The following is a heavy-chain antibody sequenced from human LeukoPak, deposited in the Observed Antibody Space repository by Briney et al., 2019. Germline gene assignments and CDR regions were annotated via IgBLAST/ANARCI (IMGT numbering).Heavy chain of an antibody. D-gene: IGHD6-13*01. CDR3: AREYRYSSSWTGHDAFDI. V-gene: IGHV1-69*13. CDR2: IIPIFGTA. Sequence: ASVKVSCKASGGTFSSYAISWVRQAPGQGLEWMGGIIPIFGTANYAQKFQGRVTITADESTSTAYMELSSLRSEDTAVYYCAREYRYSSSWTGHDAFDIWGQGTMVTVSS. CDR1: GGTFSSYA. J-gene: IGHJ3*02.